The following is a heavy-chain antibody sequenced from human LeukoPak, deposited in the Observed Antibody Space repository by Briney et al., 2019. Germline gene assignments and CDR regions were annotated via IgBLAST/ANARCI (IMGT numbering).Heavy chain of an antibody. D-gene: IGHD3-10*01. Sequence: PSETLSLTCSVSGGSITSYYWSWIRQPAGKGLEWIGRIYSSGTTNYNPSLKSRVAMSVDTSKNQFSLKLTSVTAADTAMYYCARGSSSGRSGHDAFDIWGRGTMVTVSS. V-gene: IGHV4-4*07. J-gene: IGHJ3*02. CDR3: ARGSSSGRSGHDAFDI. CDR2: IYSSGTT. CDR1: GGSITSYY.